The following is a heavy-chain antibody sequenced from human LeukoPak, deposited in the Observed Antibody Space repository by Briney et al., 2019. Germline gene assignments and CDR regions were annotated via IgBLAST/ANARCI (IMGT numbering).Heavy chain of an antibody. CDR3: ARDSAAYDFWSGYWNYYYGMDV. Sequence: SETLSLTCTVTGGSISSGSYYWSWIRQPAGKGLEWIGRIYTSGSTNYNPSLKSRVTKSVDTSKNQFSLKLSSVTAADTAVYYCARDSAAYDFWSGYWNYYYGMDVWGQGTTVTVSS. V-gene: IGHV4-61*02. D-gene: IGHD3-3*01. J-gene: IGHJ6*02. CDR1: GGSISSGSYY. CDR2: IYTSGST.